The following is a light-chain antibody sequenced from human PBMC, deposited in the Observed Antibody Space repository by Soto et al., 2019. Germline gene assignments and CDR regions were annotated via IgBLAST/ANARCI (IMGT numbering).Light chain of an antibody. CDR2: GAS. V-gene: IGKV1-6*01. J-gene: IGKJ1*01. Sequence: IEITQSPSSLSASVVGTVTITCRAIQGIGKDLAWFQQRPGKAPKLLIYGASGLQNGVPSRFSGSGSGTDFTLTISGLQPEDFETYFCLQDFNYPWTFGQGTKVDIK. CDR3: LQDFNYPWT. CDR1: QGIGKD.